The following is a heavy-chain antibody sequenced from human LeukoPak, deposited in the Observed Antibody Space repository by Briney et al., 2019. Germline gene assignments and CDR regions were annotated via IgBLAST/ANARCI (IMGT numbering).Heavy chain of an antibody. V-gene: IGHV3-30*04. J-gene: IGHJ4*02. D-gene: IGHD2-2*01. Sequence: PGRSLRLSCAASGFTFSSYAMHWVRQAPGKGLEWVAVISYDGSNKYYADSVKGRFTISRDNSKNTLYLQMNSLRAEDTAVYYCAKDRSSTSLDYWGQGTLVTVSS. CDR3: AKDRSSTSLDY. CDR2: ISYDGSNK. CDR1: GFTFSSYA.